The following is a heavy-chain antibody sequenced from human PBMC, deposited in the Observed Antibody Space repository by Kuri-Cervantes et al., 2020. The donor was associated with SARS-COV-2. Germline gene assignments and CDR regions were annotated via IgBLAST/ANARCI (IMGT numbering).Heavy chain of an antibody. CDR3: SHHYGGNPPPDY. CDR1: GFSLSTSGVG. Sequence: SGPTLVKPTQTLTPTCTFSGFSLSTSGVGVGWIRQPPGKALEWLALIYWDDDKRYSPSLKSRITITKDTSKNQVVLTMTNMDPVDTATYYCSHHYGGNPPPDYWGQGTLVTVSS. CDR2: IYWDDDK. J-gene: IGHJ4*02. V-gene: IGHV2-5*02. D-gene: IGHD4-23*01.